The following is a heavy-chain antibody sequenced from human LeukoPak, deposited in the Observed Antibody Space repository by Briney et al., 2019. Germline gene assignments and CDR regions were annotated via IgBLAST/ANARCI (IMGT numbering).Heavy chain of an antibody. CDR1: GFTFSRSA. V-gene: IGHV3-23*01. D-gene: IGHD6-13*01. Sequence: GGSLRLSCAASGFTFSRSAMTWVRQTPGKGLDWVSSISSSGNTYYADSVKGRLTISRDNSKNMLYLQMNSLRAEDTAVYYCVKGRISEDGLDFWGQGTPVTVSS. J-gene: IGHJ4*02. CDR3: VKGRISEDGLDF. CDR2: ISSSGNT.